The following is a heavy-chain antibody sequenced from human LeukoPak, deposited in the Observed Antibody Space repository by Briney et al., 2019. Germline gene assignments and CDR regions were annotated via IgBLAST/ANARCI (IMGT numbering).Heavy chain of an antibody. D-gene: IGHD2-15*01. CDR2: ISSSASTI. J-gene: IGHJ4*02. CDR3: VRDSGCSGGSCYPSYDY. Sequence: GGSLRLSCAASGFTFSSYEMNWVRQAPGKGLEWVSYISSSASTIYYADSVKGRFTISRDNAKNSLYPQMNSLRVEDTAVYYCVRDSGCSGGSCYPSYDYWGQGTLVTVSS. V-gene: IGHV3-48*03. CDR1: GFTFSSYE.